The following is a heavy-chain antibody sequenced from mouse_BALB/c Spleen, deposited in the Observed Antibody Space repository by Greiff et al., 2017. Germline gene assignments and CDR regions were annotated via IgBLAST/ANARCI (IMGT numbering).Heavy chain of an antibody. V-gene: IGHV5-6-5*01. J-gene: IGHJ2*01. CDR1: GFTFSSYA. CDR3: ARGLLLRTLDY. Sequence: EVKLVESGGGLVKPGGSLKLSCAASGFTFSSYAMSWVRQTPEKRLEWVASISSGRSTYYPDSVKGRFTISRDNARNILYLQMSSLRSEDTAMYYCARGLLLRTLDYWGQGTTLTVSS. D-gene: IGHD1-1*01. CDR2: ISSGRST.